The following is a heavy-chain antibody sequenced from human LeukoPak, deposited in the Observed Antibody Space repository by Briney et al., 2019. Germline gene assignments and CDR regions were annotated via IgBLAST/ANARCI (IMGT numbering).Heavy chain of an antibody. D-gene: IGHD6-19*01. CDR3: ARVRSSGCDY. CDR1: GGSFSGYY. J-gene: IGHJ4*02. V-gene: IGHV4-34*01. Sequence: SEILSLTCAVYGGSFSGYYWSWIRQPPGKGLEWIGEINHSGSTNYNPSLKSRVTISVDTSKNQFSLKLSSVTAADTAVYYCARVRSSGCDYWGQGTLVTVSS. CDR2: INHSGST.